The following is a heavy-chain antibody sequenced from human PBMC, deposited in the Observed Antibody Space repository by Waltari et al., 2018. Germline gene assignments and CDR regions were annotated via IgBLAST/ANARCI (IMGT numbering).Heavy chain of an antibody. CDR1: GSTFHGYY. J-gene: IGHJ4*02. CDR2: INPNSGGT. V-gene: IGHV1-2*02. D-gene: IGHD1-7*01. Sequence: HVQVVQSGAEVKRPGASLKVSCKASGSTFHGYYMHWVRQAPGQGLEWMGWINPNSGGTNYAQKFQGRVTMTRDTSISTAYMELNRLRSDDTAVYYCARGITGTTGDYFDYWGQGTLVTVSS. CDR3: ARGITGTTGDYFDY.